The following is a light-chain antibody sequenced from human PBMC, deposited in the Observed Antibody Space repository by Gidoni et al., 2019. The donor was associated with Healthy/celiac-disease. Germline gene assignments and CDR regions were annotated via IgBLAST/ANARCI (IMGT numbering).Light chain of an antibody. CDR3: MQSIQLPPPALT. J-gene: IGKJ4*01. V-gene: IGKV2D-29*01. Sequence: ESVMTQTPLSLSVTPGQPASVSCKSSQSLLHSDGKTYLYWYLQEPGQPPHLLIYEVPNRFSGVPDRFSGSWSGTDFTLKISRVESEDVGVYYCMQSIQLPPPALTFGGGTKVEIK. CDR2: EVP. CDR1: QSLLHSDGKTY.